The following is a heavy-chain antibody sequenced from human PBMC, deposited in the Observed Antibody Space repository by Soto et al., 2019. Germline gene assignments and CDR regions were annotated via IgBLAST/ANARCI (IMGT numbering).Heavy chain of an antibody. CDR1: GGSISSYY. Sequence: SETLSLTCTVSGGSISSYYWSWIRQPPGKGLEWIGYIYYSGSTNYNPSLKSRVTISVDTSKNQFSLKLSSVTAADTAVYYCARTTKDDYYGSGSPTFSFDYWGQGTLVTVS. CDR2: IYYSGST. V-gene: IGHV4-59*01. CDR3: ARTTKDDYYGSGSPTFSFDY. J-gene: IGHJ4*02. D-gene: IGHD3-10*01.